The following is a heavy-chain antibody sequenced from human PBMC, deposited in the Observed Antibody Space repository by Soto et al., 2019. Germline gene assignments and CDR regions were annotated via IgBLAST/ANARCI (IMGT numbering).Heavy chain of an antibody. V-gene: IGHV4-31*03. CDR3: ASGHDADKVRY. Sequence: QVQLQESGPGLVKPSQTLSLTCTVSGGSISSGGTGSYWTWIRQLPGKGLEWIGYIYYTGNTYYNXSXKXXPTISKDTSENQYSQKLTSVTAADTSVYFCASGHDADKVRYWGQGTLVTVSS. D-gene: IGHD2-2*01. J-gene: IGHJ4*02. CDR1: GGSISSGGTGSY. CDR2: IYYTGNT.